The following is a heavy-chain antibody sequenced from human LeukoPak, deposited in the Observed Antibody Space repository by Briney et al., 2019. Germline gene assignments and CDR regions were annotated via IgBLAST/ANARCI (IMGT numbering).Heavy chain of an antibody. D-gene: IGHD2-2*01. CDR3: ARGFYQLGYFDY. CDR2: IIPIFGTA. CDR1: EGTFSSYA. Sequence: SVKVSCKASEGTFSSYAISWVRQAPGQGLEWMGGIIPIFGTANYAQKFQGRVTITADESTSTAYMELSSLRSEDTAVYYCARGFYQLGYFDYWGQGTLVTVSS. J-gene: IGHJ4*02. V-gene: IGHV1-69*13.